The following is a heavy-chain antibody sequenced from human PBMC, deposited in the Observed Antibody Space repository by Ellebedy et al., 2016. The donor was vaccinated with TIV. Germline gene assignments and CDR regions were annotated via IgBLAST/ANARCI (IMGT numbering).Heavy chain of an antibody. J-gene: IGHJ5*02. CDR3: VRGRGIAVAGTYEDTRFDP. CDR2: IYNSGNT. V-gene: IGHV4-59*01. D-gene: IGHD6-19*01. Sequence: MPSETLSLTCTVSGGSISSYFWTWIRQPPGKGLEWIGDIYNSGNTYYNPSLKSRASMSVDTSHNHFSLRLNSLTAADTAVYYCVRGRGIAVAGTYEDTRFDPWGQGTLVTVSS. CDR1: GGSISSYF.